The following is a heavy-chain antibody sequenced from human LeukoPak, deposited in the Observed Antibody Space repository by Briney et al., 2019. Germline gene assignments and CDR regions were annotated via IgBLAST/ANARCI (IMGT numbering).Heavy chain of an antibody. D-gene: IGHD3-10*01. CDR2: ISSNGGST. V-gene: IGHV3-64D*09. Sequence: SGGSLRLSCSAPGFTFSTYAINWVRQAPGKGLEYVSAISSNGGSTYYADSVKGRFTISRDNSKNTLYLQMSSLRAEDTAVYYCALGEIYFDYWGQGTLVTVSS. CDR1: GFTFSTYA. J-gene: IGHJ4*02. CDR3: ALGEIYFDY.